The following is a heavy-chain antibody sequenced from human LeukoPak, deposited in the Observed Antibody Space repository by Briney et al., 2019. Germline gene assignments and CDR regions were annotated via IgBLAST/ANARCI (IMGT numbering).Heavy chain of an antibody. CDR1: GFTFSSYA. J-gene: IGHJ4*02. V-gene: IGHV3-30-3*01. CDR3: ARDGNPLAAARLDY. Sequence: AGGSLRLSCAASGFTFSSYAMHCVREAPGEGVEWGADISYDGSNKYYADSVKGRFTISRDNSKNTLYLQMNSVRAEDTAVHYCARDGNPLAAARLDYWGQGTLVTVSS. CDR2: ISYDGSNK. D-gene: IGHD6-13*01.